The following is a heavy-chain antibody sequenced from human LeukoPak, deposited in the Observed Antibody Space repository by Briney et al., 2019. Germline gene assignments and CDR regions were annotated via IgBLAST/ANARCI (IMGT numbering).Heavy chain of an antibody. D-gene: IGHD6-6*01. CDR3: ARHERSSSLYYYYYYMDV. CDR2: IHYSGST. V-gene: IGHV4-39*01. J-gene: IGHJ6*03. CDR1: GGSISSSSYY. Sequence: SETLSLTCTVSGGSISSSSYYWGWIRQPPGEWLEWSVSIHYSGSTYYNPSLKSRVTISVDTSKNQFSLKVSSVTAADTAVYYCARHERSSSLYYYYYYMDVWGKGTTVTVSS.